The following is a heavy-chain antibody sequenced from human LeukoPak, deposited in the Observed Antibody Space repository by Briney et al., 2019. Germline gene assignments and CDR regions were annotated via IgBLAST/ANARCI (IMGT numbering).Heavy chain of an antibody. V-gene: IGHV4-59*01. CDR1: GGSFSGYY. D-gene: IGHD2-15*01. CDR2: VYYSGST. J-gene: IGHJ6*02. CDR3: ARGVVPYYSGMDI. Sequence: KPSETLSLTCAVYGGSFSGYYWTWIRQPPGKGLECVGYVYYSGSTNYNPSLKSRVTISVDTSKNQFSLKLSSVTAADTAVYYCARGVVPYYSGMDIWGHGTTVTVSS.